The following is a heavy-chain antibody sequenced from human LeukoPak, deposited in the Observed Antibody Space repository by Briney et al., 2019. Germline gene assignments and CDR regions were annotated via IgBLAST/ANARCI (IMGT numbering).Heavy chain of an antibody. D-gene: IGHD3-22*01. V-gene: IGHV3-23*01. CDR3: AKRGVVIRVILVGLHKEAYYFDS. CDR1: GFTFSSYA. J-gene: IGHJ4*02. CDR2: ISSGGGSAT. Sequence: GGSLRLSCAASGFTFSSYAMTWVRQAPGEGLEWLSIISSGGGSATYYADSVKGRFTISRDNSRSTLYLQMNSLRVEDTAVYFCAKRGVVIRVILVGLHKEAYYFDSWGQGALVTVSS.